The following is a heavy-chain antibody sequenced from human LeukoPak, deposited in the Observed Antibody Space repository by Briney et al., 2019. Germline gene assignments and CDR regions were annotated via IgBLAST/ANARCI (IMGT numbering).Heavy chain of an antibody. CDR2: IYYSGST. Sequence: PSETLSLTCTVSGASIGSGAYYWSWIRQHPGKGLECIGYIYYSGSTYYNPSLKSRVTISVDTSKNQFSLNLRSVTAADTAVYYCARDSSTWWFDYWGQGTLVTVSS. V-gene: IGHV4-31*03. D-gene: IGHD6-13*01. J-gene: IGHJ4*02. CDR3: ARDSSTWWFDY. CDR1: GASIGSGAYY.